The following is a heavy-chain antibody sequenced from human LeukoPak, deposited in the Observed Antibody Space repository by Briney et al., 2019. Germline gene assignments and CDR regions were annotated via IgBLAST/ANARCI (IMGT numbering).Heavy chain of an antibody. J-gene: IGHJ6*03. Sequence: PSETLSLTCDVSGVSINTCCYYWSWIRQPPGRGLGWIGEINDSGRTNYNPSLMSRVTVSVDTSKNQFSLRLTSVTATDTAVYYCARRWNYGRNYYIDVWGNGATVSVSS. CDR3: ARRWNYGRNYYIDV. V-gene: IGHV4-34*01. CDR2: INDSGRT. CDR1: GVSINTCCYY. D-gene: IGHD1-7*01.